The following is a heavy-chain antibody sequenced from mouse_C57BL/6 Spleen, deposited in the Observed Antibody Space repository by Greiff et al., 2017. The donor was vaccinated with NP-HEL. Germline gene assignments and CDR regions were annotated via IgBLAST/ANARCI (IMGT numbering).Heavy chain of an antibody. CDR3: ARRLYYGSSTYYFDY. J-gene: IGHJ2*01. D-gene: IGHD1-1*01. V-gene: IGHV1-80*01. CDR2: IYPGDGDT. Sequence: VKLMESGAELVKPGASVKISCKASGYAFSSYWMNWVKQRPGKGLEWIGQIYPGDGDTNYNGKFKGKATLTADKSSSTAYMQLSSLTSEDSAVYFCARRLYYGSSTYYFDYWGQGTTLTVSS. CDR1: GYAFSSYW.